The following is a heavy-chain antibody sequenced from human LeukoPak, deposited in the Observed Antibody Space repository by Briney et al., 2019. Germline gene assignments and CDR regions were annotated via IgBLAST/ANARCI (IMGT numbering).Heavy chain of an antibody. J-gene: IGHJ4*02. CDR2: IRSDGYHT. D-gene: IGHD1-26*01. CDR1: GFIFDAHD. V-gene: IGHV3-30*02. CDR3: AKPSGSGVDY. Sequence: HPGGSLRLSCGASGFIFDAHDMHWVRQAPGKGLEWVAFIRSDGYHTYYADSVKGRFTITRDNSKNTLYLQMNSLRLEDMALYYCAKPSGSGVDYWGRGTRVTVSS.